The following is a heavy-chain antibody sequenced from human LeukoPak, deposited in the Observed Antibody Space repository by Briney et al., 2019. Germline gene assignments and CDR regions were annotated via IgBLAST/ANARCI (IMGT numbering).Heavy chain of an antibody. CDR1: GFTFSNYA. V-gene: IGHV3-30-3*01. CDR2: MSYDGSNK. D-gene: IGHD3-22*01. J-gene: IGHJ4*02. Sequence: GGSLRLSCAASGFTFSNYAMHWVRQAPGKGLEWVAVMSYDGSNKIYADSVKGRFTISRDNSKNTLYLQMNSLRAGDTAVYYCARDQYYYDSSGYYFVFDYWGQGTLVTVSS. CDR3: ARDQYYYDSSGYYFVFDY.